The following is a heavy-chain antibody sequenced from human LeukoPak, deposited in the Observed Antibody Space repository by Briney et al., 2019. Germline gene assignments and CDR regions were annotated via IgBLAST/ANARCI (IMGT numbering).Heavy chain of an antibody. Sequence: GGSLRLSCAASGFTFDGSAMHWVRQAPGKGLEWVSGISWDSGNIIYADSVRGRFTISRDNARNSLHLQMNSLRPEDTALYYCAKAVAAPGAFNIWGQGTMVTVSS. CDR2: ISWDSGNI. CDR1: GFTFDGSA. V-gene: IGHV3-9*01. J-gene: IGHJ3*02. CDR3: AKAVAAPGAFNI. D-gene: IGHD6-13*01.